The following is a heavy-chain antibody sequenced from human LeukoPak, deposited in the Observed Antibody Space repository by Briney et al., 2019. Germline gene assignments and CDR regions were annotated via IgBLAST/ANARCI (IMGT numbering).Heavy chain of an antibody. CDR2: INSDGRST. CDR1: GFIFSSYW. Sequence: GGSLRLSCAASGFIFSSYWMHWVRQVPGKGLVWVSRINSDGRSTNYADSVKGRFTISGDNAKNTLYLQMNSLKTEDTAVYYCTTGKTYDSSAYYTRFWGQGTLVTVSS. D-gene: IGHD3-22*01. V-gene: IGHV3-74*01. J-gene: IGHJ4*02. CDR3: TTGKTYDSSAYYTRF.